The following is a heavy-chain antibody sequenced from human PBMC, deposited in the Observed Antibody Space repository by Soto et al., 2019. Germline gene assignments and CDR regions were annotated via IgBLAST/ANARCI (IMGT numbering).Heavy chain of an antibody. V-gene: IGHV3-23*01. J-gene: IGHJ6*03. CDR3: AKFRGPSYSYYYMDV. CDR1: GFTFGTYA. CDR2: ISGSGRTT. Sequence: EVQLLESGGGLVQPGGSLRLSCAASGFTFGTYAMKWLRQAPGRGLECVSFISGSGRTTYYADSVKGRFTVSRDNSKNTMYLQMNSLRAEDTALSYCAKFRGPSYSYYYMDVWGKGTTVTVSS. D-gene: IGHD3-16*01.